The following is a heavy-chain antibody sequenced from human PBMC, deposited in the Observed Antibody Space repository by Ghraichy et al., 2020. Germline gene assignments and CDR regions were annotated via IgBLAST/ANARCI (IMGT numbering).Heavy chain of an antibody. V-gene: IGHV3-21*01. J-gene: IGHJ4*02. Sequence: GGSLRLSCAASRFTFSSYNMNWVRQAPGKGLEWVSCITISSTYIYYADSVKGRFTISRDNAKNSLYLQMNSLRAEDTAVYYCASSRSYNGSSDLFDYWGQGTLVTVSS. CDR3: ASSRSYNGSSDLFDY. CDR1: RFTFSSYN. CDR2: ITISSTYI. D-gene: IGHD1-26*01.